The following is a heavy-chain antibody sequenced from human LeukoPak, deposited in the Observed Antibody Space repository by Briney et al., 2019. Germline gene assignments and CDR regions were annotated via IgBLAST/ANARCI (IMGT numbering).Heavy chain of an antibody. V-gene: IGHV3-48*01. D-gene: IGHD3/OR15-3a*01. CDR3: ARDGDFRTAYTSEIDY. Sequence: GGSLRLSCAASGFTFSTYSMNWVRQAPGKGLEWVSYISSSGETIYYADSVKGRFTISRDNAKNSLYLQMNSLRAEDTAVYYCARDGDFRTAYTSEIDYWGQGTLVTVSS. CDR1: GFTFSTYS. J-gene: IGHJ4*02. CDR2: ISSSGETI.